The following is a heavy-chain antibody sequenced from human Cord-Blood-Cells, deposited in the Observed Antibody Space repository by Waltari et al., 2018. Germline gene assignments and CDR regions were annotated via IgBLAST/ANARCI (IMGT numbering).Heavy chain of an antibody. J-gene: IGHJ4*02. CDR3: ARANYYGSGSYSYYFDY. Sequence: QVQLQESGPGLVKPSETLSLTCPVSGGSLSSYYWSWIRQPAGKGLEWIGRIYTSGSTNYNPSLKSRVTMSVDTSKNQFSLKLSSVTAADTAVYYCARANYYGSGSYSYYFDYWGQGTLVTVSS. V-gene: IGHV4-4*07. CDR2: IYTSGST. D-gene: IGHD3-10*01. CDR1: GGSLSSYY.